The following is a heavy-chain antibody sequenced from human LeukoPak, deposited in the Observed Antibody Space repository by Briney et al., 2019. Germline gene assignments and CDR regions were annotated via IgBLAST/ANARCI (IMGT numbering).Heavy chain of an antibody. J-gene: IGHJ2*01. CDR2: INHSGST. CDR3: ARVGSYYYDSSGPDL. V-gene: IGHV4-34*01. CDR1: GGSFTGYY. D-gene: IGHD3-22*01. Sequence: SETLSLTCAVYGGSFTGYYWSWIRQPPGKGLEWIGEINHSGSTSYNPSLKSRVTISVDRSKNQFSLKLSSVTAADTAVYYCARVGSYYYDSSGPDLWGRGTLVTVSS.